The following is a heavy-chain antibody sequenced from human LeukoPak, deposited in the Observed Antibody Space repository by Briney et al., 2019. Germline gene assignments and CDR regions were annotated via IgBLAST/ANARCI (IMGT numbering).Heavy chain of an antibody. CDR1: GFTFSSYW. J-gene: IGHJ4*02. CDR3: AREGRVSGYDFDC. V-gene: IGHV3-74*03. D-gene: IGHD5-12*01. CDR2: INSDGSSI. Sequence: GGSLRLSCAASGFTFSSYWMHWVRQAPGKGLVWVSRINSDGSSITYADSVKGRFTISRDNARNALYLQMNSLRVEDTAVYYCAREGRVSGYDFDCWGQGTLVTVSS.